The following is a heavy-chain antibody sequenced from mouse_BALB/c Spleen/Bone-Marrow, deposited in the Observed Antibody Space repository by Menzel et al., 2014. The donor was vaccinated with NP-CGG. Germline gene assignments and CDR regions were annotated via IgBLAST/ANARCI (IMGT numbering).Heavy chain of an antibody. Sequence: QVQLQQSGAELVRPGASVKVSCKASGYTFTSYWINWVKQRPGQGLEWIGNIYPSDSYTNYNQNFKDKATLTVDESSSTAYMQRSSPTSEDSAVYYCTRQYGNYYAMDYWGQGTSVTVSS. V-gene: IGHV1-69*02. J-gene: IGHJ4*01. CDR1: GYTFTSYW. CDR3: TRQYGNYYAMDY. D-gene: IGHD2-10*02. CDR2: IYPSDSYT.